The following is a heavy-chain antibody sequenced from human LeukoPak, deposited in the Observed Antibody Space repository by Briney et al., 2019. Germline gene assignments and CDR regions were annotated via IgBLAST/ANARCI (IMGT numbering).Heavy chain of an antibody. J-gene: IGHJ4*02. Sequence: ASVKVSCKTSGYTFTSYDINWVRQATGQGLEWMRWMNPNSVRTGLAQKFQGRVTMTRNTSTNTGYMELTSLRSEDTAVYYCARGRYRSDYWGQGTLVTVSS. CDR1: GYTFTSYD. D-gene: IGHD1-26*01. CDR2: MNPNSVRT. V-gene: IGHV1-8*01. CDR3: ARGRYRSDY.